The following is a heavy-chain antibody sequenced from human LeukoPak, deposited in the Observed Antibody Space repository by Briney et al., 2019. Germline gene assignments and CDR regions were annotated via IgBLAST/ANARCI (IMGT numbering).Heavy chain of an antibody. V-gene: IGHV3-33*01. D-gene: IGHD6-13*01. CDR3: ARDTLIAAPRTGTVTRIGWFDT. CDR1: GFTFSNYG. CDR2: IWYDGSYK. J-gene: IGHJ5*02. Sequence: GGSLRLSCAASGFTFSNYGMHWVRQAPGKGLEWVAVIWYDGSYKSYGDSVKGRFTISRDNSKNTLFLQMNSLRADDTAVYYCARDTLIAAPRTGTVTRIGWFDTWGQGTLVTVSS.